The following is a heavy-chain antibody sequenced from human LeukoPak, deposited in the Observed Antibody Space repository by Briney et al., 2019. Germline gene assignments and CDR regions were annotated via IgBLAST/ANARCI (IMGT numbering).Heavy chain of an antibody. Sequence: PSETLSLTCTVSGGSISSSSYYWGWIHQPPGKGLEWIGSIYYSGNTYYNPSLKSRVTISVDTSKNQFSLKLSSVTAADTAVYYCARLFSSSWYRGAFDLWGQGTMVTVSS. CDR3: ARLFSSSWYRGAFDL. D-gene: IGHD6-13*01. J-gene: IGHJ3*01. CDR2: IYYSGNT. CDR1: GGSISSSSYY. V-gene: IGHV4-39*01.